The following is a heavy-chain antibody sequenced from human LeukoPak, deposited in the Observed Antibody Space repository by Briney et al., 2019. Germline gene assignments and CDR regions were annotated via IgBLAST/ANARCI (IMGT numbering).Heavy chain of an antibody. V-gene: IGHV4-39*01. CDR1: GGSISSGSYY. D-gene: IGHD3-10*01. CDR2: INHSGST. CDR3: ARLGITMVRGVLNNWFDP. Sequence: SQTLSLTCTVSGGSISSGSYYWSWIRQPPGKGLEWIGEINHSGSTNYNPSLKSRVTISVDTSKNQFSLKLSSVTAADTAVYYCARLGITMVRGVLNNWFDPWGQGTLVTVSS. J-gene: IGHJ5*02.